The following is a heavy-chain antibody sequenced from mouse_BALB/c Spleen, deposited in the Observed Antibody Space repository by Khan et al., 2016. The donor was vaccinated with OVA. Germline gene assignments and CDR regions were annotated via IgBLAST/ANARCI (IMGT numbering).Heavy chain of an antibody. D-gene: IGHD2-10*01. J-gene: IGHJ4*01. CDR2: IWSDGST. Sequence: QVQLKQLGPGLVAPSQSLSITCTISGFSLTNYGVLWVRQPPGKGLEWLVVIWSDGSTTYNSALKSRLTISKDNSKSQVFLKMNSLQTDDTAMYFCARQPYYHYNIMDYWGQGTSVTVSS. V-gene: IGHV2-6-1*01. CDR1: GFSLTNYG. CDR3: ARQPYYHYNIMDY.